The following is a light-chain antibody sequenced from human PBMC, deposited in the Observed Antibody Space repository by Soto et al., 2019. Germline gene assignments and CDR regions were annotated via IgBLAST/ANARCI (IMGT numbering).Light chain of an antibody. CDR2: GAS. CDR3: QQYNNWPPIT. J-gene: IGKJ5*01. V-gene: IGKV3-15*01. Sequence: EIVMTKSPATLSVSPRERDTLSSRAIQSVTSNFAGYQQKPGQAHRLLIYGASTRTTGIPARFSGSGSGTEFTLTISSLQSEDFAVYYCQQYNNWPPITFGKGTRLEIK. CDR1: QSVTSN.